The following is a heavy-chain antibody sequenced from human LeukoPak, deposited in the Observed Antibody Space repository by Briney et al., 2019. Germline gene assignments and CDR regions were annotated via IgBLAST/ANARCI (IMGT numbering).Heavy chain of an antibody. D-gene: IGHD6-19*01. J-gene: IGHJ6*02. Sequence: GGSLRLSCAASGFTFSSYWMRWVRQAPGKGLEGVANIKQDGSEKYYVDSVKGRFTISRDNAKNSLYLQMNSLRAEDTAVYYCARESSGWYWDYYYGMDVWGQGTTVTVSS. V-gene: IGHV3-7*01. CDR3: ARESSGWYWDYYYGMDV. CDR2: IKQDGSEK. CDR1: GFTFSSYW.